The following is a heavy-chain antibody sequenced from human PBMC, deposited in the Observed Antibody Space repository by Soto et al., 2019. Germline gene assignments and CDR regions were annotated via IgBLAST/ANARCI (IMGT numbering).Heavy chain of an antibody. D-gene: IGHD5-12*01. CDR1: GFTFDDYT. CDR3: AKDGASGYAGDYYYYGMDV. Sequence: LRLSCAASGFTFDDYTMHWVRQAPGKGLEWVSLISWDGGSTYYADSVKGRFTISRDNSKNSLYLQMNSLRTEDTALYYCAKDGASGYAGDYYYYGMDVWGQGTAVTVSS. J-gene: IGHJ6*02. V-gene: IGHV3-43*01. CDR2: ISWDGGST.